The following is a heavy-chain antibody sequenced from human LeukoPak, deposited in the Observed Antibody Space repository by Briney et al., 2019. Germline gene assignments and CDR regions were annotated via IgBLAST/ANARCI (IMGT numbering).Heavy chain of an antibody. CDR3: AHRRWEPPFDY. J-gene: IGHJ4*02. Sequence: SETLSLTCTVSGDSISSYYWSWIRQPAGKGLEWIGRIYASGSTNYNPSLKSRVTMSVDTSKNHFSLKLTSVTAADTAVYYCAHRRWEPPFDYWGQGTLVTVSP. V-gene: IGHV4-4*07. D-gene: IGHD1-26*01. CDR2: IYASGST. CDR1: GDSISSYY.